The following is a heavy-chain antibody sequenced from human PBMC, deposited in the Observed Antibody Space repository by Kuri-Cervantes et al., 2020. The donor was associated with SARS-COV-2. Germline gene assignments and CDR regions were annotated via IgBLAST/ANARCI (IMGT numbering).Heavy chain of an antibody. J-gene: IGHJ4*02. D-gene: IGHD3-22*01. Sequence: SETLSLTCAVYGGSFSGYYWSWIRQPPGKGLGWIGEINHSGSTNYNPSLKSRVTISVDTSKNQFSLKLSSVTAADTAVYYCAGGYYYDSSGPVLRYYFDYWGQGALVTVSS. CDR3: AGGYYYDSSGPVLRYYFDY. CDR1: GGSFSGYY. CDR2: INHSGST. V-gene: IGHV4-34*01.